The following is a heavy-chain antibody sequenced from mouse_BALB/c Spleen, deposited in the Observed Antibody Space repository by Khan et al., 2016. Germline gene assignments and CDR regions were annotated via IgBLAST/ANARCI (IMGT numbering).Heavy chain of an antibody. V-gene: IGHV3-2*02. CDR3: AHYYGYNFDV. CDR2: ISYSGST. D-gene: IGHD1-2*01. J-gene: IGHJ1*01. Sequence: EVQLQESGPGLVKPSQSLSLTCTVTGYSITSDYAWNWIRQFPGNKLEWMGYISYSGSTSYNPSLKSRISITRDTSKNQFFLQLNSVTTEDTATDYCAHYYGYNFDVWGAGTTVTGSS. CDR1: GYSITSDYA.